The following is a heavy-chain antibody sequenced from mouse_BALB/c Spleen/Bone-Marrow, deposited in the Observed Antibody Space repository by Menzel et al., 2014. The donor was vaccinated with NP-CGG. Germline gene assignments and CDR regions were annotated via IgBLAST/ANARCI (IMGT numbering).Heavy chain of an antibody. CDR3: ARNHWYFDV. Sequence: QVQLQQSGAELAKPGASVKMSCKASGYTFTSYWMHWVKQRPGQGLEWIGYIYPSTGYTEYNQKFKDKTTLTADKSSSTAYMQLSSLTSEDSAVYYCARNHWYFDVWGAGTTVTVSS. D-gene: IGHD2-1*01. CDR1: GYTFTSYW. J-gene: IGHJ1*01. CDR2: IYPSTGYT. V-gene: IGHV1-4*02.